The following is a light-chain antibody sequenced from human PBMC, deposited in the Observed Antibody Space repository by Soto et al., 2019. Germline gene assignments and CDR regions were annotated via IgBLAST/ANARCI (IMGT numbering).Light chain of an antibody. CDR3: TSYTNSKAYIL. V-gene: IGLV2-14*01. J-gene: IGLJ2*01. Sequence: QSAMTQPALVSGSLGQSITISCTGTRTDIGGYNYVSWYQQYPGKAPKLVICEVTSRPSGISDRFSGSKSGNTASLTISGLQAEDEADYFCTSYTNSKAYILFGGGTKLTVL. CDR1: RTDIGGYNY. CDR2: EVT.